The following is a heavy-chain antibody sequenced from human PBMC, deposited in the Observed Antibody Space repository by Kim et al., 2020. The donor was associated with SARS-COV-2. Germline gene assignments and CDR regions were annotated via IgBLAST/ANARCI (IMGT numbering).Heavy chain of an antibody. Sequence: TNYAQKFQGRVTMTRDTSISTAYMELSRLRSDDTAVYYCARDRRVEPLDYWGQGTLVTVSS. CDR3: ARDRRVEPLDY. CDR2: T. J-gene: IGHJ4*02. V-gene: IGHV1-2*02.